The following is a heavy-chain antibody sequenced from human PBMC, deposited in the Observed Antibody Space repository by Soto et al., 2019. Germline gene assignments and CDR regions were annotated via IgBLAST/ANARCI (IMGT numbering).Heavy chain of an antibody. CDR1: GYTFTSYY. V-gene: IGHV1-46*01. Sequence: VASVKVSCKASGYTFTSYYMHWVRQAPGQGLEWMGIINPSGGSTSYAQKFQGRVTMTRDTSTSTVYMELSSLRSEDTAVYYCARDRQGAYEGGGFDYWGQGTLVTVSS. CDR3: ARDRQGAYEGGGFDY. CDR2: INPSGGST. J-gene: IGHJ4*02. D-gene: IGHD5-12*01.